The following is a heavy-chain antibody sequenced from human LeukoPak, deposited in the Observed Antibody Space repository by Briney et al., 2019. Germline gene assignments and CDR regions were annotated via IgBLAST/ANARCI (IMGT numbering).Heavy chain of an antibody. V-gene: IGHV3-23*01. J-gene: IGHJ3*02. CDR1: GSTFSSYG. CDR3: AKVNLAVVARGYAFDI. Sequence: PGGSLRLSCAASGSTFSSYGMHWVRQAPGKGLEWVSAISGSGGSTYYADSVKGRFTISRDNSKNTLYLQMNSLRAEDTAVYYCAKVNLAVVARGYAFDIWGQGTMVTVSS. D-gene: IGHD2-15*01. CDR2: ISGSGGST.